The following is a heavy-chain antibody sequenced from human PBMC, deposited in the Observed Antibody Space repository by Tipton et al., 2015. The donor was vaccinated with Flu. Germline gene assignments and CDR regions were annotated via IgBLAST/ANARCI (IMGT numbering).Heavy chain of an antibody. Sequence: QLVQSGGGLVKPGGSLRLSCAASGFTFSSYSMNWVRQAPGKGLEWVSSISSSSSYIYYADSVKGRFTISRDNAKNSLYLQMNSLRAEDTAVYYCARDADFWSVGWFDPWGQGTLVTVSS. CDR3: ARDADFWSVGWFDP. V-gene: IGHV3-21*01. CDR1: GFTFSSYS. CDR2: ISSSSSYI. D-gene: IGHD3-3*01. J-gene: IGHJ5*02.